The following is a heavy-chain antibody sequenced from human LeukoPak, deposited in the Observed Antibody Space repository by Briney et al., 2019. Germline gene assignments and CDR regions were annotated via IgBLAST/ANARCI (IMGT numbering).Heavy chain of an antibody. J-gene: IGHJ3*02. CDR1: GDSFSSHY. V-gene: IGHV4-59*11. D-gene: IGHD4-17*01. Sequence: NPSETLSLTCTVSGDSFSSHYWSWVRQPPGRGLEWIGYVTYIGSTNYNPSLRSRGTISVDTSKNQCSLKLSSVNAADTAVYYGARDPTTVTKGLDIWGEGTMVTVSS. CDR2: VTYIGST. CDR3: ARDPTTVTKGLDI.